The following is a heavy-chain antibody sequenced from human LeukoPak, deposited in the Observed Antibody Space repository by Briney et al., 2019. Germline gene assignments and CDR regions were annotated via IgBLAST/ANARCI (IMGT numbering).Heavy chain of an antibody. CDR1: GYTFTGYY. D-gene: IGHD3-10*01. V-gene: IGHV1-2*02. CDR2: INPNSGGT. Sequence: AASVKVSCKASGYTFTGYYMHWVRQAPGQGLEWMGWINPNSGGTNYAQKFQGRVTMTRDTSISTAYMELSRLRSDDTAVYYCARDSVPYYYGSGPVYNWFDPWGQGTLVTVSS. J-gene: IGHJ5*02. CDR3: ARDSVPYYYGSGPVYNWFDP.